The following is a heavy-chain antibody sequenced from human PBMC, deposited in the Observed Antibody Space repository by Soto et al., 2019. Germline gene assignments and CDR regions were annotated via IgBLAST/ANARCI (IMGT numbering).Heavy chain of an antibody. Sequence: SLRLSCSASGFTFSSYAMHWVRQAPGKGLEYVSAISSNGGSTYYADSVKGRFTISRDNSKNTLYLQMSSLRAEDTAVYYCVRSITIFGVVIFLYGMDVWGQGTTVTVSS. J-gene: IGHJ6*02. CDR2: ISSNGGST. D-gene: IGHD3-3*01. V-gene: IGHV3-64D*06. CDR3: VRSITIFGVVIFLYGMDV. CDR1: GFTFSSYA.